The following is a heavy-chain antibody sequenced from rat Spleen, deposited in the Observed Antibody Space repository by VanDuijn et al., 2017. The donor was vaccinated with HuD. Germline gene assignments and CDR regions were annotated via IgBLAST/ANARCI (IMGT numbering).Heavy chain of an antibody. D-gene: IGHD1-2*01. J-gene: IGHJ2*01. V-gene: IGHV3-1*01. CDR2: INHSGST. CDR3: ARETIAFY. Sequence: EVELQESGPGLLKPSQSLSLPCSFTGYSITLNYWGWIRKFPGNKMEWMGYINHSGSTTYNPSLQSRISITRDTSKNQFFLHLNSLTTEDTATYYCARETIAFYWGQGVLVTVSS. CDR1: GYSITLNY.